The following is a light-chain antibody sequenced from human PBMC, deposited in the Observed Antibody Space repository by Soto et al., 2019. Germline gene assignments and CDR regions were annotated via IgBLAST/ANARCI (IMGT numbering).Light chain of an antibody. Sequence: QSALTQPPSASGSPGQSVAVSCTGTSSDFGAYNYVSWYQQHPGKAPKLLIFEVNKRPSGVPDRFSGSKSGNTASLTVSGLQAEDEADYYCSSYVDSTVVFGGGTKLTVL. CDR3: SSYVDSTVV. V-gene: IGLV2-8*01. CDR2: EVN. J-gene: IGLJ3*02. CDR1: SSDFGAYNY.